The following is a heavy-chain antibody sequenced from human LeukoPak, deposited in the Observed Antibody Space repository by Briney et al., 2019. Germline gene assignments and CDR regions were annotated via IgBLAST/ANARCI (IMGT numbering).Heavy chain of an antibody. CDR3: TTYVGATAY. V-gene: IGHV3-15*01. Sequence: GGSLRLSCAASGFTFSNARMNWVRQAPGKGLEWVGRIKTKTDDGATDYSAPVNARFTISRDDSKTTLYLQMNGLKTEDTAIYYCTTYVGATAYWGQGTLVTVSS. J-gene: IGHJ4*02. D-gene: IGHD1-26*01. CDR2: IKTKTDDGAT. CDR1: GFTFSNAR.